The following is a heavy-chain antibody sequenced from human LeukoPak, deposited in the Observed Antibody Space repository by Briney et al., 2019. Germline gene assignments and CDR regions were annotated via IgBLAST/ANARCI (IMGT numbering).Heavy chain of an antibody. V-gene: IGHV3-33*01. D-gene: IGHD1-1*01. J-gene: IGHJ4*02. CDR3: ARDGLSNNWYEFGY. CDR1: GFSFSSYG. CDR2: IWHDGTNK. Sequence: GGSLRLSCAASGFSFSSYGMHWVRQAPGKGLEWVAVIWHDGTNKYYADSVKGRFTISRDNSKNTLFLQMNSLRAEDTAVYYCARDGLSNNWYEFGYWGQGALVTVSS.